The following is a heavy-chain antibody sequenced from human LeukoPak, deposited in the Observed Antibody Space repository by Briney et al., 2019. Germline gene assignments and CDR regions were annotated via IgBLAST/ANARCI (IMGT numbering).Heavy chain of an antibody. V-gene: IGHV3-23*01. CDR1: GFTFSDYA. J-gene: IGHJ4*02. CDR3: AKDNGREVRGEY. D-gene: IGHD3-10*01. Sequence: GGSLRLSCAASGFTFSDYAMSWVRQAPGKGLEWVSAISGGTYYADSVKGRFTISRDNSKNTLYLQMNSLRAEDTAIYYCAKDNGREVRGEYWGQGTLVTVSS. CDR2: ISGGT.